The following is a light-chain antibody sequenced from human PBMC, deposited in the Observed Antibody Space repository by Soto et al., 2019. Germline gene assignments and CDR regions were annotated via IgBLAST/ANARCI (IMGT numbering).Light chain of an antibody. V-gene: IGKV1-9*01. CDR1: QGTSSY. CDR2: GAS. J-gene: IGKJ5*01. CDR3: QQLNAYPLT. Sequence: DIQLTQSPSFLSASVGDRVTITCRASQGTSSYLAWFQQKPGRAPKLLIYGASTLQSGVPARFSGSGSGTDFTLTISYLQPEDFATYYCQQLNAYPLTFGQGTRLEIK.